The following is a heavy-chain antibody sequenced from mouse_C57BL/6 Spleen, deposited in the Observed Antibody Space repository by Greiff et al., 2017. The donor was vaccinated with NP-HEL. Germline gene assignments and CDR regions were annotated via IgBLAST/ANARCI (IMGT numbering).Heavy chain of an antibody. CDR1: GYTFTYYW. Sequence: QVQLQQSGAELVRPGTSVKMSCKASGYTFTYYWIGWAKQRPGHGLEWIGDIYPGGGYTNYKEKFKGKATLTADKSSSTAYMQFSSLTSEDSAIYYCARVNYYFDYWGQGTTLTVSS. J-gene: IGHJ2*01. CDR2: IYPGGGYT. CDR3: ARVNYYFDY. V-gene: IGHV1-63*01.